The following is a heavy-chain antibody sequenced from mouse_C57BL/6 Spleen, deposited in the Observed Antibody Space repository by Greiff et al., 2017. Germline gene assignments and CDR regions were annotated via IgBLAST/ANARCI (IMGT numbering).Heavy chain of an antibody. V-gene: IGHV5-9-1*02. Sequence: EVKLQESGEGLVKPGGSLKLSCAASGFTFSSYAMSWVRQTPEKRLEWVAYISSGGDYIYYADTVKGRFTISRDNARNTLYLQMSSLKSEDTAMYYCTREDWGFDYWGQGTTLTVSS. D-gene: IGHD4-1*01. CDR2: ISSGGDYI. CDR3: TREDWGFDY. J-gene: IGHJ2*01. CDR1: GFTFSSYA.